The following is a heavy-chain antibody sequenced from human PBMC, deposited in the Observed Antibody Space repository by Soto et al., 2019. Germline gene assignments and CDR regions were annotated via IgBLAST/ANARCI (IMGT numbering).Heavy chain of an antibody. V-gene: IGHV4-61*01. J-gene: IGHJ6*02. Sequence: QVRLQESGPGLVKPSETLSLSCLVSGDSVGNGPYYWSWIRQSPGEGLEWIAYIYYSGSTNVNPSLESRVNISIDMSKTQFFLALRSVTAADAAVYFCARVGSSCHSGGCYYYYGLGVWGQGTTVAISS. CDR1: GDSVGNGPYY. D-gene: IGHD1-26*01. CDR3: ARVGSSCHSGGCYYYYGLGV. CDR2: IYYSGST.